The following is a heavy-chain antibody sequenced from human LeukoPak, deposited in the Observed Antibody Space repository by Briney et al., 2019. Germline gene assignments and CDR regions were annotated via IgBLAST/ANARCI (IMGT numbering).Heavy chain of an antibody. J-gene: IGHJ6*02. Sequence: GALRLSCAASGFPFSSYWMSWVRQAPGKGLEWVANIKQDGSEKYYVDSVKGRFTISRDNAKNSLYLQMNSLRAEDTAVYNCARDDYDNYYYYGMDVWGQGTTVTVSS. CDR2: IKQDGSEK. V-gene: IGHV3-7*01. CDR1: GFPFSSYW. D-gene: IGHD3-9*01. CDR3: ARDDYDNYYYYGMDV.